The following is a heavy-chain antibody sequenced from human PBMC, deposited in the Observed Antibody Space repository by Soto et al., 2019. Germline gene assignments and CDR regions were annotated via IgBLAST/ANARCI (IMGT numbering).Heavy chain of an antibody. D-gene: IGHD6-13*01. V-gene: IGHV4-59*01. CDR3: VGNGIAAAGKRAEGNYYYGMDV. CDR1: GGSISSYY. Sequence: QVQLQESGPGLVKPSETLSLTCTVSGGSISSYYWSWIRQPPGKGLEWIGYIYYSGSTNYNPSLKSRVTISVHTSKNQFTQKLSSVTAADTAVYYCVGNGIAAAGKRAEGNYYYGMDVWGQGTTVTV. J-gene: IGHJ6*02. CDR2: IYYSGST.